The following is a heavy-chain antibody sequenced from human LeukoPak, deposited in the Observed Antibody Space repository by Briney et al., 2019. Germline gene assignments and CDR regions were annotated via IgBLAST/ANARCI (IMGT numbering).Heavy chain of an antibody. CDR1: GFTFSSSA. CDR3: AKSGYNRFDY. J-gene: IGHJ4*02. V-gene: IGHV3-23*01. D-gene: IGHD5-24*01. CDR2: ISGSGSGGST. Sequence: SGGSLRLSCAASGFTFSSSAMSWVRQAPGKGLEWVSSISGSGSGGSTYYADSVKGRFTISRDNSKNTLYLQMNSLGAEDTAVYYCAKSGYNRFDYWGQGTLVTVSS.